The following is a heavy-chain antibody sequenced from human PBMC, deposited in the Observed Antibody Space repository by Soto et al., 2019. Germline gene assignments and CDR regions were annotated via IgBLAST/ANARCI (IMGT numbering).Heavy chain of an antibody. CDR1: GYTFTSYD. Sequence: ASVKVSCKASGYTFTSYDINWVRQATGQGLEWMGWMNPNSGNTGYAQKFQGRVTMTRNTSISTAYMELSSLRSEDTAVYYCAGARGGWYKSPIYFQHWGQGTLVTVSS. V-gene: IGHV1-8*01. D-gene: IGHD6-19*01. J-gene: IGHJ1*01. CDR3: AGARGGWYKSPIYFQH. CDR2: MNPNSGNT.